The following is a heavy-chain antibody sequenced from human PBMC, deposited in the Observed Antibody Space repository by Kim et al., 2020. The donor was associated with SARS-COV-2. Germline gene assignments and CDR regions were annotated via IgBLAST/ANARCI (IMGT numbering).Heavy chain of an antibody. J-gene: IGHJ4*02. Sequence: GGSLRLSCAAYGFTFSGSAIHWVRQASGKGLEWVGHIRSKVNNYATVYAASVRGRFTISRDDSTNTAYLQMNSLKTEDTATYFCTTPVTTGYFDYWGQGALVTVSS. CDR2: IRSKVNNYAT. V-gene: IGHV3-73*01. CDR1: GFTFSGSA. D-gene: IGHD3-9*01. CDR3: TTPVTTGYFDY.